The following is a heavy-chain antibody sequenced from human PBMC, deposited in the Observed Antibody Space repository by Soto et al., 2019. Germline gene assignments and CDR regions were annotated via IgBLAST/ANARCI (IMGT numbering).Heavy chain of an antibody. CDR1: GFTFRNHA. J-gene: IGHJ6*02. CDR3: ARGDREDILVVVGARPGEYGIDI. V-gene: IGHV3-30-3*01. CDR2: IAYDGSNA. Sequence: QVQLVESGGGVVQPGGSLRLSCAASGFTFRNHAMHWVRQAPGKGLECLAVIAYDGSNAFCRDSVKGRFTVSRDNSKNTRYLHMDSLRSEDTGVYYCARGDREDILVVVGARPGEYGIDIWGQGTTVTVSS. D-gene: IGHD2-15*01.